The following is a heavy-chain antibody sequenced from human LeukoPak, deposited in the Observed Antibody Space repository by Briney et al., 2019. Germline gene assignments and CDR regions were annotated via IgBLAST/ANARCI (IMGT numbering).Heavy chain of an antibody. CDR3: AKSQIGRVRGVIPLDY. CDR1: GFTFDDYA. J-gene: IGHJ4*02. D-gene: IGHD3-10*01. V-gene: IGHV3-9*01. Sequence: PGGSLRLSCAASGFTFDDYAMHWVRQAPGKGLEWVSGISWNSGNIGYADSVKGRFTISRDNAKNSLYLQMNSLITEDTALYYCAKSQIGRVRGVIPLDYWGQGTLVTVSS. CDR2: ISWNSGNI.